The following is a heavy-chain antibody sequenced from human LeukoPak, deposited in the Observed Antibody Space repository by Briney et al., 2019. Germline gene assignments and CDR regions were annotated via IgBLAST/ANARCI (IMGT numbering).Heavy chain of an antibody. CDR1: GGSISSGGYY. J-gene: IGHJ4*02. Sequence: SETLSLTCTVSGGSISSGGYYWSWIRQHPGEGLEWIGYIYYSGSTYYNPSLKSRVTISVDTSKNQFSLKLSSVTAADTAVYYCARSTRISKFDYWGQGTLVTVSS. CDR2: IYYSGST. V-gene: IGHV4-31*03. CDR3: ARSTRISKFDY. D-gene: IGHD2-15*01.